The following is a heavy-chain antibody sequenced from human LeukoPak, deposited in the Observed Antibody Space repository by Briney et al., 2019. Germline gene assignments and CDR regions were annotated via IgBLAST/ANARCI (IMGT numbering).Heavy chain of an antibody. V-gene: IGHV3-74*01. CDR2: MDADGSNT. J-gene: IGHJ2*01. Sequence: PGGSLRLSCVASGFTFKNSWMHWVRQAPGKGLVWVSRMDADGSNTHYVDSVKGRFTISRDNAKDTLYLQMNSLRVEDTAVYYCARAPVYYDETRGYLKISNWYFDLWGRGTLVTVSS. CDR3: ARAPVYYDETRGYLKISNWYFDL. CDR1: GFTFKNSW. D-gene: IGHD3-22*01.